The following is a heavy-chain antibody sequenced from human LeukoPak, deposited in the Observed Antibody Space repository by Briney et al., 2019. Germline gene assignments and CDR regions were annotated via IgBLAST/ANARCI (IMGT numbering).Heavy chain of an antibody. CDR1: GDTFSSYA. Sequence: SVKVSCKASGDTFSSYAISWVRQAPGQGLEWMGRIIPNCGNANYAQKFQGRVTITTDESTSTAYMELSSLRSEDTAVYYCARGPLTVTAYYYYYMDVWGKGTTVTVSS. V-gene: IGHV1-69*05. D-gene: IGHD4-11*01. CDR2: IIPNCGNA. J-gene: IGHJ6*03. CDR3: ARGPLTVTAYYYYYMDV.